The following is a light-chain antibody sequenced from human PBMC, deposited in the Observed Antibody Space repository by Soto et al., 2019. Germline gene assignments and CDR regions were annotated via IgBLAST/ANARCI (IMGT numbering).Light chain of an antibody. V-gene: IGKV1-9*01. Sequence: DIPLTQSPSFLSASVGDRVTITCRASQGISSFLAWYQQQPGKAPKLLIYAASTLHIGVPSRFSGSGSGTEFTLTISSLQPEDFATYYCQQLNSYPFTFGPGTKVDIK. CDR2: AAS. CDR3: QQLNSYPFT. CDR1: QGISSF. J-gene: IGKJ3*01.